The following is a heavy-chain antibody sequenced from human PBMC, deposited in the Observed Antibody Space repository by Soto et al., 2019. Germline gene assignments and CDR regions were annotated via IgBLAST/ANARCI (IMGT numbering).Heavy chain of an antibody. CDR2: IYSGGST. D-gene: IGHD1-1*01. CDR1: GFTVSSNY. V-gene: IGHV3-53*01. Sequence: EVQLVESGGGLIQPGGSLRLSCAASGFTVSSNYMSWVRQAPGKGLEWVSVIYSGGSTYYADSVKGRFTISRDNSENTLYLQMNSLRAEDTAVYYCARGSGGFVNYYGMDVWGQGTTVTVSS. J-gene: IGHJ6*02. CDR3: ARGSGGFVNYYGMDV.